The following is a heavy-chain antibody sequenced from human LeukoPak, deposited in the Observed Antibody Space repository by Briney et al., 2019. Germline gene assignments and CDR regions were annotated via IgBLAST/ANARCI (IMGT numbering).Heavy chain of an antibody. CDR2: ISNSGSST. Sequence: GGSLRLSCAASGFTFSTYAMSWVRQAPGKGLEWVSVISNSGSSTHYADSVKGRFSISRDNSRNTPYLQMNSLRTDDTAVYYCAKDLLSQQVARCFDYWGQGTLVTVSS. CDR1: GFTFSTYA. D-gene: IGHD6-13*01. V-gene: IGHV3-23*01. J-gene: IGHJ4*02. CDR3: AKDLLSQQVARCFDY.